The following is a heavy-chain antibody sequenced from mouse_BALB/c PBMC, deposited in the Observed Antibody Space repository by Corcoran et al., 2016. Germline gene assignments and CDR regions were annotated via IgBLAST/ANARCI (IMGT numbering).Heavy chain of an antibody. J-gene: IGHJ4*01. Sequence: QIQLVQSGPELKKPGETVRISCKASGYTFTTAGMQWVQKMPGKGLKWIGWINTHSGVPKYAEDFKGRFAFSLETSASTAYLQISNLKNEDTATYFCAREDDYDCYAMDYWGQGTTVTVSS. D-gene: IGHD2-4*01. CDR3: AREDDYDCYAMDY. V-gene: IGHV9-4*02. CDR1: GYTFTTAG. CDR2: INTHSGVP.